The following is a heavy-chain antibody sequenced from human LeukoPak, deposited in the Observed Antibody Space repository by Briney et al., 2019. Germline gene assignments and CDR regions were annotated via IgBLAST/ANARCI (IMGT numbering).Heavy chain of an antibody. V-gene: IGHV3-7*03. CDR2: IKQDGSEK. J-gene: IGHJ5*02. D-gene: IGHD6-13*01. CDR1: GFTFSRYW. CDR3: ARDRVAAAGTNWFDP. Sequence: PGGSLRLSCAASGFTFSRYWMSWVRQAPGKGLEWVANIKQDGSEKYYVDSVKGRFTISRDNAKNSLYLQMNSLRAEDTAVYYCARDRVAAAGTNWFDPWGQGTLVTVSS.